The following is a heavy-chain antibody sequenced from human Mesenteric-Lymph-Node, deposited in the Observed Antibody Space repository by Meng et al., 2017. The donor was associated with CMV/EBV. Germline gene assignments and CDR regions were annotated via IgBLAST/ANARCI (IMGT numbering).Heavy chain of an antibody. J-gene: IGHJ5*02. V-gene: IGHV4-59*01. D-gene: IGHD3-16*01. CDR2: IYYTGST. CDR3: ARQGGDANWFDP. Sequence: SETLSLTCIVSGGSIRSYYWSWIRQPPGKGLEWIGYIYYTGSTDYNPSLKSRVTISLDTPKNQFSLKLSSVTAADTAVYYCARQGGDANWFDPWGQGTLVTVSS. CDR1: GGSIRSYY.